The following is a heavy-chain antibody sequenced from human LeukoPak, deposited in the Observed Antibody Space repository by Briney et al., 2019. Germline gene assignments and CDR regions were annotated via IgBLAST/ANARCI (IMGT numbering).Heavy chain of an antibody. CDR1: GFTFSSYG. J-gene: IGHJ4*02. V-gene: IGHV3-30*18. CDR3: AKDPSITMIVVAYSAPDY. Sequence: GRSLRLSCAASGFTFSSYGMHWVRQAPGKGLEWVAVISYDGSNKYYADSVQGRFTISRDDSKNTLYLQMNSLRAEDTAVYYCAKDPSITMIVVAYSAPDYWGQGTLVTVSS. CDR2: ISYDGSNK. D-gene: IGHD3-22*01.